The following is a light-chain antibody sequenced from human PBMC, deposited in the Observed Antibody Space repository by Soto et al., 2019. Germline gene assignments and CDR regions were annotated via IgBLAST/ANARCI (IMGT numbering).Light chain of an antibody. CDR3: QQYGGSPRT. J-gene: IGKJ1*01. CDR1: QSVSTSQ. V-gene: IGKV3-20*01. CDR2: GAS. Sequence: EIVLTQSPGTLSLSPGERATLSCRASQSVSTSQLAWYQQKPGQAPRLLIFGASSRATGIPDRFRGSGSRTDFTLTISRLEPEDFAVYYCQQYGGSPRTFGQGTKVDIK.